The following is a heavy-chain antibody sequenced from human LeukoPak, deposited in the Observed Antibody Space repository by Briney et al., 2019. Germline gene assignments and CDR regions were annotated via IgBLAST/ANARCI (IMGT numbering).Heavy chain of an antibody. V-gene: IGHV3-48*03. J-gene: IGHJ4*02. CDR1: RFTFSSYE. Sequence: PGGSLRLSCAASRFTFSSYEMNWVRQAPGKGLEWVSYISSSGSTIYYADSVKGRFTISRDNAKNSLYLQMNSLRAEDTAVYYCARSGSGWYRYYFDYWGQGTLVTVSS. CDR2: ISSSGSTI. CDR3: ARSGSGWYRYYFDY. D-gene: IGHD6-19*01.